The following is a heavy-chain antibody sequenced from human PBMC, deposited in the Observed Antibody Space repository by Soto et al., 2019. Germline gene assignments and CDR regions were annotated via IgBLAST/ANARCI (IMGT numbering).Heavy chain of an antibody. CDR1: GFTFTRYS. V-gene: IGHV3-21*01. Sequence: GGSLRLSCAASGFTFTRYSMNWVRQAPGKGLEWVSSISSTTNYIYYADSMKGRFTVSRDNAKNSVYLEMNSLSAEDTALYYCARESEDLTSNFDYWGQGTLVTAPQ. CDR2: ISSTTNYI. J-gene: IGHJ4*02. CDR3: ARESEDLTSNFDY.